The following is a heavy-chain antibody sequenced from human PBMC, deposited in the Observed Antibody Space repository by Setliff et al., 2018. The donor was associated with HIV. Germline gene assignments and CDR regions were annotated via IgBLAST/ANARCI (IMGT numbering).Heavy chain of an antibody. CDR3: ARLKRDGTYFFDF. CDR1: GGSISSSYW. V-gene: IGHV4-4*02. CDR2: IYHSGST. D-gene: IGHD2-21*01. Sequence: SETLSLTCAVSGGSISSSYWWSWVRQPPGEGLEWIGEIYHSGSTNYNPSLKSRVTISVETSKVQFSLKLNSVTVVDTAVYFCARLKRDGTYFFDFWGQGTLVTVSS. J-gene: IGHJ4*02.